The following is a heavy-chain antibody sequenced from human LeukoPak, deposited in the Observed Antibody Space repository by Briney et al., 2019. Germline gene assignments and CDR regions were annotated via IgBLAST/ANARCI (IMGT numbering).Heavy chain of an antibody. D-gene: IGHD1-14*01. CDR3: ARVSEPLVIQSLSFDY. CDR2: ISSSSSYI. Sequence: GGSLRLSCAASGFTFSSYRMNWVRQAPGKGLEWVSSISSSSSYIYYADSVKGRFTISRDNAKNSLYLQMNSLRAEDTAVYYCARVSEPLVIQSLSFDYWGQGTLVTVSS. CDR1: GFTFSSYR. V-gene: IGHV3-21*01. J-gene: IGHJ4*02.